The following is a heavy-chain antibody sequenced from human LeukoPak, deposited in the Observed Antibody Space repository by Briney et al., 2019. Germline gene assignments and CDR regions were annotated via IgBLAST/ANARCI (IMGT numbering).Heavy chain of an antibody. CDR2: IPYDGSNK. CDR1: GFTFSRYA. Sequence: GRSLRLSCAASGFTFSRYAMHGVRQAPGKGLEWVAVIPYDGSNKYYADSVKGRFTISRDNSKNTLYLQMNSLRAADTAVYYCAREGCSGGSCYSFDYWGQGTLVTVSS. D-gene: IGHD2-15*01. CDR3: AREGCSGGSCYSFDY. V-gene: IGHV3-30-3*01. J-gene: IGHJ4*02.